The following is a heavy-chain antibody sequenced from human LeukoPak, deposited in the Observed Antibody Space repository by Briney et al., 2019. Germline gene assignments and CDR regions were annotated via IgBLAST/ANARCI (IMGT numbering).Heavy chain of an antibody. CDR2: ISSSGSTI. D-gene: IGHD2-21*01. Sequence: GGSLRLSCAASGFTFSSYEMNWVRQAPGKGLEWVSYISSSGSTIYYADSVKGRFTISRDNAKNSLYLQMNTLRAEDTAVYYCARVLLLSGYGMDVWGQGTTVTVSS. CDR1: GFTFSSYE. J-gene: IGHJ6*02. V-gene: IGHV3-48*03. CDR3: ARVLLLSGYGMDV.